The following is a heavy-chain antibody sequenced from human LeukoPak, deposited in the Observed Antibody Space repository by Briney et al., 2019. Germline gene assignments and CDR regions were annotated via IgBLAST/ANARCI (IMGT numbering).Heavy chain of an antibody. V-gene: IGHV4-34*01. CDR1: GGSFSGYY. D-gene: IGHD2-15*01. CDR2: INHSGST. CDR3: ARREAATFDY. Sequence: SETLSLTCAVYGGSFSGYYWSWIRQPPGKGLEWIGEINHSGSTNYNPSLKSRVTISVDTSKNQFSLKLSSVTAADTAVYYCARREAATFDYWSQGTLVTVSS. J-gene: IGHJ4*02.